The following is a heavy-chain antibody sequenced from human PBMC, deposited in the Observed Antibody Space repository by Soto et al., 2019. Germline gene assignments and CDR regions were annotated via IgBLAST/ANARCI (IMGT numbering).Heavy chain of an antibody. V-gene: IGHV1-18*01. CDR2: ISAYNGNT. Sequence: ASVKVSCKASGYTFTSYAMHWVRQAPGQRLEWMGWISAYNGNTNYAQKLQGRVTMTTDTSTSTAYMELRSLRSDDTAVYYCARDGIAAAGDYYYYGMDVWGQGTTVTVSS. J-gene: IGHJ6*02. CDR3: ARDGIAAAGDYYYYGMDV. D-gene: IGHD6-13*01. CDR1: GYTFTSYA.